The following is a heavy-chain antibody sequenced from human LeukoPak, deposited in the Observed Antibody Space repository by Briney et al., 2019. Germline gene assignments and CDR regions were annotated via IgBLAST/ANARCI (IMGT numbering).Heavy chain of an antibody. CDR1: GYTFTSYY. CDR3: ARDPSGARDGYGPFDY. V-gene: IGHV1-46*01. J-gene: IGHJ4*02. CDR2: INPSGGST. D-gene: IGHD5-24*01. Sequence: ASVKVSCKASGYTFTSYYMHWVRQAPGQGLEWMGTINPSGGSTSYAQKFQGRVTMTRDTSTSTVYMELSSLRSEDTAVYYCARDPSGARDGYGPFDYWGQGTLVTVSS.